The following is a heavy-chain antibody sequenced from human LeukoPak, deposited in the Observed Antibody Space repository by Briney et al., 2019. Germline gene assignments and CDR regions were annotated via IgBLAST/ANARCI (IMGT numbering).Heavy chain of an antibody. CDR3: ATVRRVEQRYYLDY. Sequence: ASVKVSCKVSGYTLTELSMHWVRQAPGKGLEWMGGFDPEDGETIYAQKLQGGVTMTEDTSTDTAYMELSSLSSEDTAVYYCATVRRVEQRYYLDYWGQGTLVTVSS. CDR1: GYTLTELS. D-gene: IGHD1/OR15-1a*01. J-gene: IGHJ4*02. CDR2: FDPEDGET. V-gene: IGHV1-24*01.